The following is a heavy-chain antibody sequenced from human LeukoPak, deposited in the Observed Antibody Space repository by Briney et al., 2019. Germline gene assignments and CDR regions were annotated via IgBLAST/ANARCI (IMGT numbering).Heavy chain of an antibody. CDR2: IYPGDSDT. Sequence: GESLKISCKGSGYSFTSYWIGWVRQMPGKGLEWMGIIYPGDSDTRYSPSFQGQVTISADKSISTAYLQWSSLKASDTAMYYCAIPGGYEGAFNQYYFDYWGQGTLVTVSS. CDR3: AIPGGYEGAFNQYYFDY. V-gene: IGHV5-51*01. D-gene: IGHD5-12*01. CDR1: GYSFTSYW. J-gene: IGHJ4*02.